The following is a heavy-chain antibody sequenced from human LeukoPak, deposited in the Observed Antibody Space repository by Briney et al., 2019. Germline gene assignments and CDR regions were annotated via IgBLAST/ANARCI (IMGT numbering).Heavy chain of an antibody. J-gene: IGHJ4*01. CDR1: GFTFNTYA. Sequence: GGTLRLSCVASGFTFNTYAMRWVRQRPGQGPEWVSMISSRGDNTDYAESVKDRFTISRDNAKRTLYLQLESPRGEDTAMYYCAKDPRAMGRYFFDDWGQGTLVTVSS. CDR3: AKDPRAMGRYFFDD. V-gene: IGHV3-23*01. D-gene: IGHD2-21*01. CDR2: ISSRGDNT.